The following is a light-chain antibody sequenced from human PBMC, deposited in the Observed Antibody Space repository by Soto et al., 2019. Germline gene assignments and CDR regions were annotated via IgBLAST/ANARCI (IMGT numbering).Light chain of an antibody. Sequence: DIVFTQSPGTLSLSPGERATLSCIASQSVSSNHLAWYQQKPGQAPRLLIYGGSSRATGIPVRFSGSGSGTEFTLAISSLKSEDFAVYYCQQYNNWPTWTFGHGTKVDIK. J-gene: IGKJ1*01. CDR1: QSVSSN. V-gene: IGKV3D-15*01. CDR2: GGS. CDR3: QQYNNWPTWT.